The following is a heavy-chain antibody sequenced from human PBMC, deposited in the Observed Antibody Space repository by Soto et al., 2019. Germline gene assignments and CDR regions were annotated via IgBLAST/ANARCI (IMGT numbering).Heavy chain of an antibody. CDR3: AKDTELSGYVAFDI. J-gene: IGHJ3*02. CDR2: ISGSGGST. D-gene: IGHD3-22*01. Sequence: PGGSLRLSCAASGFTFTSYAMSWVRQAPGKGLEWVSAISGSGGSTYYADSVKGRFTISRDNSKNTLYLQMNSLRAEDTAVYFCAKDTELSGYVAFDIWGQGTMVTVS. CDR1: GFTFTSYA. V-gene: IGHV3-23*01.